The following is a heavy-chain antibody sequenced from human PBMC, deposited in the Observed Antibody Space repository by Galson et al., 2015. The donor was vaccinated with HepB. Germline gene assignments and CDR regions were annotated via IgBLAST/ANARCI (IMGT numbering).Heavy chain of an antibody. CDR2: INAGNGNT. CDR1: GYTFTSYA. J-gene: IGHJ6*03. D-gene: IGHD3-10*01. Sequence: SVKVSCKASGYTFTSYAMHWVRQAPGQRLEWMGWINAGNGNTKYSQKFQGRVTITRDTSASTAYMELSSLRSEDTAVYYCARDQEVLHVYYYYYMDVWGKGTTVTVSS. CDR3: ARDQEVLHVYYYYYMDV. V-gene: IGHV1-3*01.